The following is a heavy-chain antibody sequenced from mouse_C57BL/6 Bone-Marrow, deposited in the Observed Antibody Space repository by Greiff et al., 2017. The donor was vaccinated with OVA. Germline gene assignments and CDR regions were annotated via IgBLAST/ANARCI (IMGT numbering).Heavy chain of an antibody. CDR3: ASPITTVVAYWYFDV. Sequence: VQLQQSGAELVRPGTSVKLSCKASGYTFTSYWMHWVKQRPGQGLEWIGVIDPSDSYTNYNQKFKGKATLTVDTSSSTAYMQLSSLTSEDSAVYYCASPITTVVAYWYFDVWGTGTTVTVSS. CDR1: GYTFTSYW. V-gene: IGHV1-59*01. CDR2: IDPSDSYT. D-gene: IGHD1-1*01. J-gene: IGHJ1*03.